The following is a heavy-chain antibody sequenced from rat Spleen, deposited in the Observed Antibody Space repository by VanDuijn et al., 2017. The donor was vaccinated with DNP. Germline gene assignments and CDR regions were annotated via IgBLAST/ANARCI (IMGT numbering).Heavy chain of an antibody. CDR1: GYSITSSYR. CDR3: VRQGYGMDA. CDR2: INSAGTT. V-gene: IGHV3-3*01. Sequence: EVQLQESGPGLVKPSQSLSLICSVTGYSITSSYRWNWIRKFPGNKLEWMGSINSAGTTKYNPSLKSRISITRDTSKNQLFLQVNSVTTEDTAIYYCVRQGYGMDAWGQGTSVTVSS. J-gene: IGHJ4*01.